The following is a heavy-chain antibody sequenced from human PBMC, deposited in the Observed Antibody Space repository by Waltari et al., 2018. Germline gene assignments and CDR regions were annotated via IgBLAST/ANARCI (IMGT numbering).Heavy chain of an antibody. CDR1: GFTFSSYA. J-gene: IGHJ4*02. D-gene: IGHD6-19*01. CDR3: ARETGSGWYFDY. CDR2: ISYDGSNK. V-gene: IGHV3-30-3*01. Sequence: QVQLVESGGGVVQPGRSLRLSCATSGFTFSSYAMHWVRQAPGKGLEWVAVISYDGSNKYYADSGKGRFTISRDNSKNTLYLQMNSLRAEDTAVYYCARETGSGWYFDYWGQGTLVTVSS.